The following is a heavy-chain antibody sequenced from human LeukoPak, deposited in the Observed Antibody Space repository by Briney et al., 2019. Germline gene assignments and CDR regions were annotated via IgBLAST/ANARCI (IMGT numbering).Heavy chain of an antibody. CDR3: ATDLLTQGILDY. CDR1: GYTLTELS. V-gene: IGHV1-24*01. D-gene: IGHD3-3*01. Sequence: ASVKVSCKVSGYTLTELSMHWVRQAPGKGLEWMGGFDPEDGETIYAQKFQGRVTMTEDTSTDTAYMELSSLRSEDTAVYYCATDLLTQGILDYWGQGTLVTVSS. CDR2: FDPEDGET. J-gene: IGHJ4*02.